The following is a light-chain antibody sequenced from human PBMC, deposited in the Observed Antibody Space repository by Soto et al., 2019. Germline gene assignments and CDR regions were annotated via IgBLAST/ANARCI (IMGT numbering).Light chain of an antibody. CDR2: GNS. V-gene: IGLV1-40*01. Sequence: QSVLTQPPSVSGAPGQRVTISCTGSSSNIGAGYDVHWYQQLPGTAPKLLIYGNSNRPSGVPDRFSGSKSGTSASLAITGLQAEDEADYYCQSSDSSLSGSVFGGGTEVTVL. J-gene: IGLJ2*01. CDR1: SSNIGAGYD. CDR3: QSSDSSLSGSV.